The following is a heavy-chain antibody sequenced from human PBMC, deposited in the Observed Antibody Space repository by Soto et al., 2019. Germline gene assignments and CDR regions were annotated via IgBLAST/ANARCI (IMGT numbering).Heavy chain of an antibody. D-gene: IGHD3-22*01. CDR2: IYTSGST. CDR1: GGSISSYY. CDR3: GRGGKKYYYDSTAKLEWFDP. Sequence: PSETLSLTCTVSGGSISSYYWSWIRQPAGKGLEWIGRIYTSGSTNYNPSLKSRLTMSVDTSKNQFSLKLSSVTAADTAVYYCGRGGKKYYYDSTAKLEWFDPWGQGTLVNVS. J-gene: IGHJ5*02. V-gene: IGHV4-4*07.